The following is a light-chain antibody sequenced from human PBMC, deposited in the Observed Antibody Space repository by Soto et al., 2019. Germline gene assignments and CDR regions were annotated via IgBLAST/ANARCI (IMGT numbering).Light chain of an antibody. CDR3: QQSYSTPIT. CDR1: QSISSY. Sequence: DIQMTQSPSSLSASVKDRVTITCRASQSISSYLNWYQQKPGKAPKLLIYAASSLQSGVPSRFSGSGSGTDFTLTISSLQPEDFATYYCQQSYSTPITFGQGTRLEIK. J-gene: IGKJ5*01. V-gene: IGKV1-39*01. CDR2: AAS.